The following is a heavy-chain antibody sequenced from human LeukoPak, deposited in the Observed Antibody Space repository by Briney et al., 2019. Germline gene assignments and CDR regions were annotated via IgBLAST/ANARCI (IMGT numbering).Heavy chain of an antibody. V-gene: IGHV3-23*01. J-gene: IGHJ6*03. Sequence: GGSLRLSCAASGFTFSSYAMSWVRQAPGKGLEWVSAISGSGGSTYYADSVKGRFTISRDNSKNTLYLQMNSLRAEDTAVYYCAKVLGSWDDYYYMDVWGQGTLVTVSS. CDR3: AKVLGSWDDYYYMDV. CDR1: GFTFSSYA. D-gene: IGHD1-26*01. CDR2: ISGSGGST.